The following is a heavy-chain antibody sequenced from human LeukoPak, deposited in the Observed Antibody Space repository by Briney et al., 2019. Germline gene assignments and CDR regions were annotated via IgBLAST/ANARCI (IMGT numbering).Heavy chain of an antibody. CDR2: HYYSGST. Sequence: SETLSLTCTVSGASINSSGYYWGWIRQPPGKGLEWIGSHYYSGSTYYNPSLKSRVTISVDTSKNHFSLKLNSVTAADTAVYYCARHRAGYHLDWWGQGTLVTVSS. V-gene: IGHV4-39*01. CDR1: GASINSSGYY. CDR3: ARHRAGYHLDW. D-gene: IGHD3-9*01. J-gene: IGHJ4*02.